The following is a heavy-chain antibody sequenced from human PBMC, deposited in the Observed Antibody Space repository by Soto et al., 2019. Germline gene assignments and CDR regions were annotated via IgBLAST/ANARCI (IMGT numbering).Heavy chain of an antibody. J-gene: IGHJ6*02. CDR1: GGSFSGYY. CDR2: INHSGST. CDR3: ARIPNNHYDILTGYVAGPGMDV. D-gene: IGHD3-9*01. Sequence: PSETLSLTCAVYGGSFSGYYWSWIRQPPGKGLEWIGEINHSGSTNYNPSLKSRVTISVDTSKNQFSLKLSSVTAADTAVYYCARIPNNHYDILTGYVAGPGMDVWGQGTTVTVSS. V-gene: IGHV4-34*01.